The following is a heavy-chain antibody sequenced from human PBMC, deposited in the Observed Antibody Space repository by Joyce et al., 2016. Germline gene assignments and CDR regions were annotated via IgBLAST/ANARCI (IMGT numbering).Heavy chain of an antibody. J-gene: IGHJ6*03. D-gene: IGHD4-11*01. V-gene: IGHV3-23*01. Sequence: EVQLLESGGGLVQPGWSLTLSCAASGFTFNNYGLTWVRQAPGKGLEWVSSISDIGSSTYYADSVSDRFTISRDNSKNTLFLQMTSLTAEDTAVYYCAKDRPYSTYYYFYYMDVWGKGTTVTVSS. CDR2: ISDIGSST. CDR3: AKDRPYSTYYYFYYMDV. CDR1: GFTFNNYG.